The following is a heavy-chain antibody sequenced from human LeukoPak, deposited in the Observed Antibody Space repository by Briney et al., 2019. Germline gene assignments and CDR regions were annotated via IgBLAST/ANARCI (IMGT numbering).Heavy chain of an antibody. D-gene: IGHD1-26*01. Sequence: PGGSLRLSCAASGFTFSSYWMSWVRQAPGKGLEWVANIKQDGSGKYYVDSVKGRFTISRDNAKNSLYLQMNSLRAEDTAVYYCARAKRGVGATGLFDYWGQGTLVTVSS. CDR3: ARAKRGVGATGLFDY. CDR1: GFTFSSYW. CDR2: IKQDGSGK. J-gene: IGHJ4*02. V-gene: IGHV3-7*01.